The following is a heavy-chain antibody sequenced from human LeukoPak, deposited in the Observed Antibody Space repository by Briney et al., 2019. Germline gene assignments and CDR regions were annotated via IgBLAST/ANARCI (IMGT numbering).Heavy chain of an antibody. CDR1: GFNFTTSW. CDR3: ARHLGGTEPNIDY. V-gene: IGHV5-51*01. CDR2: IYPGDSDT. Sequence: GESLKISCKGSGFNFTTSWIGWVRQMPGKGLEWMGIIYPGDSDTRYSPSFQGQVTISADKSISTAYLQWSSLKASDTAMYYCARHLGGTEPNIDYWGQGTLVTVSS. J-gene: IGHJ4*02. D-gene: IGHD1-7*01.